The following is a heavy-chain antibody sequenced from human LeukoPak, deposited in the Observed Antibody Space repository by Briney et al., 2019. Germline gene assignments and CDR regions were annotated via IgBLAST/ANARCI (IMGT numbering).Heavy chain of an antibody. CDR3: SRGRLEGGGFDY. CDR2: IKTDGSIT. CDR1: GFTFSSHW. D-gene: IGHD3-3*01. V-gene: IGHV3-74*01. Sequence: GGSLRLSCAASGFTFSSHWVHWVRQAPGKGLVWVSRIKTDGSITNYADSVKGRFTISRDNAKNTLYLQMNSLRAEDTAVYYCSRGRLEGGGFDYWGQGTLVTVSS. J-gene: IGHJ4*02.